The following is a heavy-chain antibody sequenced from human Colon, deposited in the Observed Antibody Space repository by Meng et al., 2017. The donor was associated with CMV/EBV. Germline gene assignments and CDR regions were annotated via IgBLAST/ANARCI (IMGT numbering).Heavy chain of an antibody. J-gene: IGHJ4*02. CDR2: INPTNGTT. CDR1: GYIFTDYY. D-gene: IGHD3-3*01. Sequence: KASGYIFTDYYIHWVRQAPGQGLEWMGWINPTNGTTNYEQKFQDRVTMTRDMSITTAYMELSRLRFDDTAVYYCARGFDFWRGSDFDSWGQGTLVTVSS. V-gene: IGHV1-2*02. CDR3: ARGFDFWRGSDFDS.